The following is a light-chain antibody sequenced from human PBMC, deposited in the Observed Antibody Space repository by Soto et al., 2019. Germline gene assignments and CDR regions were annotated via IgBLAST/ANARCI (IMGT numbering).Light chain of an antibody. Sequence: QSVLTQPASVSGTPGQSITISCTGTSSDVGGYNYVCWYQHHPCKAPKLIIYDVTNPPSGVSNPFSGSKSGNTASLTISGLQPEDEADYYCSSYTTSNTRQIVFGTGTKVTVL. CDR2: DVT. CDR1: SSDVGGYNY. V-gene: IGLV2-14*03. J-gene: IGLJ1*01. CDR3: SSYTTSNTRQIV.